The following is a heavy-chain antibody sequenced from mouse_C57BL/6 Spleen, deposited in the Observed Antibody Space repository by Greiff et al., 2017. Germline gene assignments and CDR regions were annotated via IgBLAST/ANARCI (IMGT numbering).Heavy chain of an antibody. D-gene: IGHD2-4*01. CDR2: IDPENGDT. J-gene: IGHJ3*01. V-gene: IGHV14-4*01. CDR1: GFNIKDDY. Sequence: VQLKESGAELVRPGASVKLSCTASGFNIKDDYMHWVKQRPEQGLEWIGWIDPENGDTEYASKFQGKATITADTSSNTAYLQLSSLTSEDTAVYYCTKDDYDRGFAYWGQGTLVTVSA. CDR3: TKDDYDRGFAY.